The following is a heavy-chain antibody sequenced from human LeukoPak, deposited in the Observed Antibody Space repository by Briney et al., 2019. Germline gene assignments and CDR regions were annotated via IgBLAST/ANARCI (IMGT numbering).Heavy chain of an antibody. CDR1: GFTFSSYG. J-gene: IGHJ4*02. CDR3: AKGQWLVLFPDY. Sequence: GRSLRLSRAASGFTFSSYGMHWVRQAPGKGLEWVSVISYDGSNKYYADPVKGRFTISRDNSKNTLYLQMNSLRAEDTAVYYCAKGQWLVLFPDYWGQGTLVTVSS. CDR2: ISYDGSNK. V-gene: IGHV3-30*18. D-gene: IGHD6-19*01.